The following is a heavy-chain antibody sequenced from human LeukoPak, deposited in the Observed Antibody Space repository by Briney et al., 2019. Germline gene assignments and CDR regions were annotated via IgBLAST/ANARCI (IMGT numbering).Heavy chain of an antibody. Sequence: ASVKVSCKVSGYTLTELSMHWVRQAPGQGLEWMGIINPSGGSTSYAQKFQGRVTITADESMSTVYMELSSLRSEDTAVYYCARHSGYHSTMYLDYWGQGTLVTVSS. CDR2: INPSGGST. J-gene: IGHJ4*02. D-gene: IGHD3-22*01. CDR1: GYTLTELS. V-gene: IGHV1-46*01. CDR3: ARHSGYHSTMYLDY.